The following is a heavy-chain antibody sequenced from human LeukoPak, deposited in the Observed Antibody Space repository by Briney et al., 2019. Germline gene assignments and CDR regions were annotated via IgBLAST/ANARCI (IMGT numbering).Heavy chain of an antibody. Sequence: SETLSLTCTVSGDSISTYYWNWIRQPPGKGLEWIGYIYYSGSTNYNPSLKSRVTISVDTSKNQFSLRLSSVTAADTAVYYCARKLPGVHFDYWGQGTLVTVSS. CDR3: ARKLPGVHFDY. CDR2: IYYSGST. D-gene: IGHD2-15*01. V-gene: IGHV4-59*01. J-gene: IGHJ4*02. CDR1: GDSISTYY.